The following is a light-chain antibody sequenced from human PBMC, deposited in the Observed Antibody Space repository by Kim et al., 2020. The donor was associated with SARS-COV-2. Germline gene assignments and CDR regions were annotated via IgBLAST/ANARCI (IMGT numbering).Light chain of an antibody. Sequence: VALDQTARITCGGNNIGTKNVHWYQQKPGQAPVLVIYRDGNRPSGIPERFSGSNSGNTATLTISRAQAGDEADYYCQVWDSSTYVFGTGTKVTVL. V-gene: IGLV3-9*01. J-gene: IGLJ1*01. CDR1: NIGTKN. CDR3: QVWDSSTYV. CDR2: RDG.